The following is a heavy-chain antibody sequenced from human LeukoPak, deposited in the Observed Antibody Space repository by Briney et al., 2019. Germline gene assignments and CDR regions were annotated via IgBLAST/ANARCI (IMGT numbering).Heavy chain of an antibody. CDR2: ISAYNGNT. Sequence: ASVNVSCKASGYTFTSYGISWVRQAPGQGLVWMGWISAYNGNTNYAQKLQGRVTMTTDTSTSTAYMELRSLRSDDTAVYYCARARRLREVDYWGQGTLVTVSS. CDR1: GYTFTSYG. J-gene: IGHJ4*02. V-gene: IGHV1-18*01. CDR3: ARARRLREVDY.